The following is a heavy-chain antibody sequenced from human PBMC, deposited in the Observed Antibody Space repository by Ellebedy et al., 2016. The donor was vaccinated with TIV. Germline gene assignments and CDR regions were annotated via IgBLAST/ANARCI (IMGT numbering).Heavy chain of an antibody. CDR1: GFTFSTYT. D-gene: IGHD1-7*01. CDR2: ISISSDLI. CDR3: ARNVNYAHDY. V-gene: IGHV3-21*01. Sequence: GESLKISXAASGFTFSTYTMDWVRQAPGKGLEWVSSISISSDLIFYADSVRGRVTISRDNAKNSVYLQISSLRADDTAEYYCARNVNYAHDYWGQGTLVTVSS. J-gene: IGHJ4*02.